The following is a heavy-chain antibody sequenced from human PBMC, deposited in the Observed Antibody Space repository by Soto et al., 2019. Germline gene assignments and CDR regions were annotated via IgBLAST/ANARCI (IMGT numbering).Heavy chain of an antibody. J-gene: IGHJ5*02. V-gene: IGHV4-39*01. D-gene: IGHD3-22*01. CDR2: IFYSGGT. Sequence: QLLLQESGPGLVKPSETLSLTCTVSGGSILDSTYYWAWIRQSPGKGLEWIGAIFYSGGTFYTPSLKRRVTMSGDTSNNQFPLKMSSVTAADTAVYYCARQASGYYYGWFDTWGQGTLVTVSS. CDR3: ARQASGYYYGWFDT. CDR1: GGSILDSTYY.